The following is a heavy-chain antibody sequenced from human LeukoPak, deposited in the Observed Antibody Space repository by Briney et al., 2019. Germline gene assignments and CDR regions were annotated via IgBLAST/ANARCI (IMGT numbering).Heavy chain of an antibody. CDR1: GFTLSSYW. CDR2: TNEDGSYA. Sequence: GGSLRLSCAASGFTLSSYWVHWVRRPPGKGLMWLSRTNEDGSYAEFADSVKGRFTISRDNAKNTVYLQMNSLRTEDTALYYCAKEDYSSSWYALDYWGQGTLVTVSS. V-gene: IGHV3-74*03. CDR3: AKEDYSSSWYALDY. D-gene: IGHD6-13*01. J-gene: IGHJ4*02.